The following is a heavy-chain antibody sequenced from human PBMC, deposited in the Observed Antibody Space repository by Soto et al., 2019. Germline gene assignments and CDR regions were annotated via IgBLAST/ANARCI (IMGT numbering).Heavy chain of an antibody. CDR3: AKDRPGDYVYYYGMDV. V-gene: IGHV3-23*01. Sequence: GGSLRLSCAASGFTFSSYAMSWVRQAPGKGLEWVSAISGSGGSTYYADSVKGRFTISRDNSKNTLYLQMNSLRAEDTAVYYCAKDRPGDYVYYYGMDVWGQGTTVTVAS. CDR1: GFTFSSYA. J-gene: IGHJ6*02. CDR2: ISGSGGST. D-gene: IGHD4-17*01.